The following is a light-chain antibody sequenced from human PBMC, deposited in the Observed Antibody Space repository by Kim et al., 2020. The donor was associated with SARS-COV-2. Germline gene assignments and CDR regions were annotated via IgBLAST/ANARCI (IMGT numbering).Light chain of an antibody. CDR3: QTWDTGIQGV. CDR2: PLHCGHH. Sequence: NARPQEQAEEGALHLINPLHCGHHHKGDGLPDRFSGSSSGAERHPAISSLQSDDEADYYCQTWDTGIQGVFGGGTQLTVL. V-gene: IGLV4-69*01. J-gene: IGLJ2*01.